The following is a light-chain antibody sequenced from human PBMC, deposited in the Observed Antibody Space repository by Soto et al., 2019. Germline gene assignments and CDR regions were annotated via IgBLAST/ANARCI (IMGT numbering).Light chain of an antibody. CDR1: SSDVGTYNL. J-gene: IGLJ2*01. Sequence: QSALTQPASVSGSPGESITISCTGTSSDVGTYNLVTWYQQHPGRVPKLILYEGNKRPSGVSSRFSASKSGNTASLTISGLQAEDEGDYFCCSYAPSRTLLFGGGTRVTVL. CDR2: EGN. CDR3: CSYAPSRTLL. V-gene: IGLV2-23*01.